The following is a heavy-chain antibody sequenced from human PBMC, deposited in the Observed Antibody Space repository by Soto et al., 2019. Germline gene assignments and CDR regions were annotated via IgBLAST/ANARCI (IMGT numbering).Heavy chain of an antibody. Sequence: PSQTLSLTFAISGYRVSSNSATLNWIRQSPSRGLEWLVRTYYSSNLYTAYTVSVKSRITINPDTSKNQFSLQLNSVTPEDTDVYYRARGPGRLNYWGQGTLVTAPQ. D-gene: IGHD2-15*01. CDR3: ARGPGRLNY. CDR1: GYRVSSNSAT. J-gene: IGHJ4*02. V-gene: IGHV6-1*01. CDR2: TYYSSNLYT.